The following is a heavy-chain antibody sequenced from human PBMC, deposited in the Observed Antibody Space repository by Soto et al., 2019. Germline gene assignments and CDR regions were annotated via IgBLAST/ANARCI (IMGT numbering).Heavy chain of an antibody. D-gene: IGHD2-15*01. CDR1: GGSFSGYY. Sequence: PSETLSLTCAVYGGSFSGYYWSWIRQPPGKGLEWIGEINHSGSTNYNPSLKSRVTISVDTSKNQFSLKLSSVTAADTAVYYCARAVRVVAARRYLDYWGKETLVTVSS. CDR2: INHSGST. J-gene: IGHJ4*02. CDR3: ARAVRVVAARRYLDY. V-gene: IGHV4-34*01.